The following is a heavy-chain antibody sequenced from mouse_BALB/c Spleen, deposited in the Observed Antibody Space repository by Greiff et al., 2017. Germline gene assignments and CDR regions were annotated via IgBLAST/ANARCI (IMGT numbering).Heavy chain of an antibody. CDR1: GFTFNTYA. CDR2: IRSKSNNYAT. D-gene: IGHD2-10*02. V-gene: IGHV10-1*02. Sequence: EVHLVESGGGLVQPKGSLKLSCAASGFTFNTYAMNWVRQAPGKGLEWVARIRSKSNNYATYYADSVKDRFTISRDDSQSMLYLQMNNLKTEDTAMYYCVRGGGLVFDYWGQGTTLTVSS. CDR3: VRGGGLVFDY. J-gene: IGHJ2*01.